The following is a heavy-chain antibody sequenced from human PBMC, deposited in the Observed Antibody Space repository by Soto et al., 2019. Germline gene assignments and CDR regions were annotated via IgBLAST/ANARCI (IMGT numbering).Heavy chain of an antibody. Sequence: SGPTLVNPTETLTLTCTVSGFSLSNARMGVSWIRQPPGKALEWLAHIFSNDEKSYSTSLKSRLTISKDTSKSQVVLTMTNMDPVDTATYFGARRVGELSSYYVGYWGQGTLVNVSS. CDR1: GFSLSNARMG. V-gene: IGHV2-26*01. CDR2: IFSNDEK. J-gene: IGHJ4*02. CDR3: ARRVGELSSYYVGY. D-gene: IGHD3-16*02.